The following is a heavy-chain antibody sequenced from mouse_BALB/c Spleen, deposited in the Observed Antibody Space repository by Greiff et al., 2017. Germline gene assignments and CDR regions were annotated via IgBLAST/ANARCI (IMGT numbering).Heavy chain of an antibody. V-gene: IGHV1-4*01. CDR3: ARWELGRAWFAY. CDR2: INPSSGYT. CDR1: GYTFTSYT. D-gene: IGHD4-1*01. Sequence: VKLQESGAELARPGASVKMSCKASGYTFTSYTMHWVKQRPGQGLEWIGYINPSSGYTNYNQKFKDKATLTADKSSSTAYMQLSSLTSEDSAVYYCARWELGRAWFAYWGQGTLVTVSA. J-gene: IGHJ3*01.